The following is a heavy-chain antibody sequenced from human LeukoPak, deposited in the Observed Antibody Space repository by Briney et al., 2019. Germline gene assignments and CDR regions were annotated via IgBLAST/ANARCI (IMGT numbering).Heavy chain of an antibody. CDR3: PRHAPPDAGSAY. D-gene: IGHD2-15*01. Sequence: GGSLRLSCAAPGFTFSGSAMHWVRQASGKGLEWVGRIRSKANSYATAYAASVKGRFTISRDDSKNTAYLQMNSLKTDDTAVYYCPRHAPPDAGSAYWGQGTLVTVSS. CDR2: IRSKANSYAT. V-gene: IGHV3-73*01. J-gene: IGHJ4*02. CDR1: GFTFSGSA.